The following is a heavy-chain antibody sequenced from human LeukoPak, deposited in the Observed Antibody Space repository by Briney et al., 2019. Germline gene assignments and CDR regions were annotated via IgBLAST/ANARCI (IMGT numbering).Heavy chain of an antibody. CDR1: GGSISSYY. Sequence: PSETLSLTCTVSGGSISSYYWSWIRQPPGKGLEWIGYIYYSGSTNYNPSLKSRVTISVDTSKNQFSLELSSVTAADTAVYYCARGSLYDFWSGYYLGYYYMDVWGKGTTVTVSS. J-gene: IGHJ6*03. CDR3: ARGSLYDFWSGYYLGYYYMDV. D-gene: IGHD3-3*01. CDR2: IYYSGST. V-gene: IGHV4-59*12.